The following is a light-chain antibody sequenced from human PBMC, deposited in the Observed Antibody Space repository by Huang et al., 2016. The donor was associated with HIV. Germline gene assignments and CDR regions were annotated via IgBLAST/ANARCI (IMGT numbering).Light chain of an antibody. CDR3: QQYNNWLA. V-gene: IGKV3-15*01. Sequence: EIVMTQSPATLSVSPGERATLAGRASQTVNSNLAWYQHKPGQAPRLLIYGASTRATGVPARFSVSGSGTKFTLTISSLQSEDFAVYYCQQYNNWLAFGQGTQVEIK. J-gene: IGKJ1*01. CDR1: QTVNSN. CDR2: GAS.